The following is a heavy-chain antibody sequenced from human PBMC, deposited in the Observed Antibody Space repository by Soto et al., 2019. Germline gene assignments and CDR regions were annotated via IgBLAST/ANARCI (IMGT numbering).Heavy chain of an antibody. V-gene: IGHV1-46*01. D-gene: IGHD3-22*01. Sequence: ASVKVSCKASGYTFTSFGISWVRQAPGQGLEWMGIINPSGGSTSYAQKFQGRVTMTRDTSTSTVYMELSSLRSEDTAVYYCARDVYDSSGKWDYWGQGTLVPVSP. CDR3: ARDVYDSSGKWDY. J-gene: IGHJ4*02. CDR1: GYTFTSFG. CDR2: INPSGGST.